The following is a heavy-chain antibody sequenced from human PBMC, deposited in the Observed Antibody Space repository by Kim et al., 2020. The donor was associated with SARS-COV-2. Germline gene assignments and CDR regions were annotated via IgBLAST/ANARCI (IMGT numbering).Heavy chain of an antibody. CDR2: ISFDGSKT. J-gene: IGHJ4*02. CDR1: GFTFRNYG. V-gene: IGHV3-30*18. CDR3: AKEGTSGTFPDY. D-gene: IGHD3-10*01. Sequence: GGSLRLSCAVSGFTFRNYGMHWVRQAPGKGLEWVALISFDGSKTYYVDSVKGRFTISRDNYKNTLFLHMFALGDEDTAVYYCAKEGTSGTFPDYWGQGTLVTVSS.